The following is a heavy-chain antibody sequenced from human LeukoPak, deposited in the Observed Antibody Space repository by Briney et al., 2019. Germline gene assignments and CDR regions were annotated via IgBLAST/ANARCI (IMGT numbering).Heavy chain of an antibody. V-gene: IGHV3-74*01. D-gene: IGHD2-2*01. CDR3: AKDIYQADIVVVPAADAFDI. CDR2: ISGDGRGT. Sequence: GGSLRLSCVASGFIFTDYWMHWVRQGPGKELVWVARISGDGRGTTYADSVKDRFTISRDNSKNTLYLQMNSLRAEDTAVYYCAKDIYQADIVVVPAADAFDIWGQGTMVTVSS. J-gene: IGHJ3*02. CDR1: GFIFTDYW.